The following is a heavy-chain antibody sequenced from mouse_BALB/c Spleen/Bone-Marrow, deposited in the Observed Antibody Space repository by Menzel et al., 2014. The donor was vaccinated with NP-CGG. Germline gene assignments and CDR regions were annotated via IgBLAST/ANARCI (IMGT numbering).Heavy chain of an antibody. CDR3: AGGGNSVDY. V-gene: IGHV1-80*01. CDR1: GYAFSVYW. CDR2: IYPGDGDT. D-gene: IGHD4-1*02. J-gene: IGHJ2*01. Sequence: QVQLKESGAELVRPGSSVKISCKASGYAFSVYWMNWVKQRPGQGLEWIGQIYPGDGDTNYNGKFKGKATLTADKSSNAPYMQLSRLTSEDSEVYFCAGGGNSVDYWGQGTTVTVSS.